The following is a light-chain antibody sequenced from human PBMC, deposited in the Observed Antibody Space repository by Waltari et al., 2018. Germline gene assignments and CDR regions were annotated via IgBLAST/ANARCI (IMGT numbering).Light chain of an antibody. CDR3: QQYNSYPWT. Sequence: DIQMTQSPSTLSASVGDRVTITCRASQSVSNWLDWYQQKPGKAPNLLIYKASSLEGGVPSRFSGSGSGTEFTLTISSLQPDDFATYYCQQYNSYPWTFGQGTKVEIK. CDR2: KAS. CDR1: QSVSNW. J-gene: IGKJ1*01. V-gene: IGKV1-5*03.